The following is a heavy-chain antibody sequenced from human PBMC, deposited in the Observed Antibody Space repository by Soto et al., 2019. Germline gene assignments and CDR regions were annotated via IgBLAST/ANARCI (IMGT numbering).Heavy chain of an antibody. D-gene: IGHD1-26*01. CDR1: AFTFRSYA. CDR3: ARAVGALDN. Sequence: PGGSLRLSCAASAFTFRSYAMHWVRQAPGKGLEWVAALSYDERNKNYADSVKGRFTISTDNSKCRLSRYMHSLRADATAVDYCARAVGALDNGGQGALVTISS. J-gene: IGHJ4*02. CDR2: LSYDERNK. V-gene: IGHV3-30*04.